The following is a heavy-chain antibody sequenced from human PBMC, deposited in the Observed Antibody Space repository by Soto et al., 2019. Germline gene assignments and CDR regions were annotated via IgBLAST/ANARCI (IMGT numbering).Heavy chain of an antibody. CDR2: IDPSDSYT. CDR3: ARGPADYYYYGMDV. CDR1: GYSFTSYW. V-gene: IGHV5-10-1*01. J-gene: IGHJ6*02. Sequence: RGESLKISCKGSGYSFTSYWISWVRQMPGKGLEWMGRIDPSDSYTSHSPSFQGHVTISADKSISTAYLQWSSLKASDTAMYYCARGPADYYYYGMDVWGQGTTVTVSS.